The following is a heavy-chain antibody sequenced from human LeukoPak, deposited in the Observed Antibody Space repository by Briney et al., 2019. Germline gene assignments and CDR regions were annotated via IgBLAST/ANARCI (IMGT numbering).Heavy chain of an antibody. CDR3: ARADSVPAGDYHYYYMDV. Sequence: ASVKVSCKASGYTFIDYYMHWVRQAPGQGLEWMGWISPNSGDTEYAQNFQGRVTMTRDTSISTVYLEVSRLRSGDTAVYYCARADSVPAGDYHYYYMDVWGKGTTVTVSS. CDR2: ISPNSGDT. CDR1: GYTFIDYY. J-gene: IGHJ6*03. V-gene: IGHV1-2*02. D-gene: IGHD2-2*01.